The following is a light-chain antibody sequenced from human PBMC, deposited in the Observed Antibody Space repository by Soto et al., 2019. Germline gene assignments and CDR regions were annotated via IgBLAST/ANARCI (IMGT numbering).Light chain of an antibody. V-gene: IGLV2-23*01. J-gene: IGLJ2*01. CDR3: CSYAGRSTLV. Sequence: QSALTQPASVSGSPGQSITISCTGTSNDVGTYNLVSWYQQHPGKAPQLMIYEGSKRPSGVSNRFSCSKSGNTASLTISGLQAEDEADYYCCSYAGRSTLVFGGGTKVTVL. CDR1: SNDVGTYNL. CDR2: EGS.